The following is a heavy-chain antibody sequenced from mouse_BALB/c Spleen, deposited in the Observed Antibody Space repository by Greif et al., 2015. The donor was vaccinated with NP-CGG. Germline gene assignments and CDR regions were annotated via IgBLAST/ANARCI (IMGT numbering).Heavy chain of an antibody. J-gene: IGHJ4*01. V-gene: IGHV1S81*02. CDR1: GYTFTSYW. CDR2: INPSNGRT. D-gene: IGHD2-14*01. CDR3: ASSYDGDYYAMDY. Sequence: QVQLQQSGAELVKPGASVKLSCKASGYTFTSYWMHWVKQRPGQGLEWIGEINPSNGRTNYNEKFKSKATLTVDKSSSTAYMQLSSLTSEDSAVYYCASSYDGDYYAMDYWGQGTSVTVSS.